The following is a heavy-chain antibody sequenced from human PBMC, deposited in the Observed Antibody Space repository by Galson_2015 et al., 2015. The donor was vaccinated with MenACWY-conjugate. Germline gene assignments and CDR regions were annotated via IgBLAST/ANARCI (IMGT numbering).Heavy chain of an antibody. CDR2: INPGGSST. D-gene: IGHD1-26*01. V-gene: IGHV3-74*01. CDR1: GFIFNTYW. Sequence: SLRLSCAASGFIFNTYWMHWVRQAPGKGLVWVSRINPGGSSTTYADSGKGRFPISRDNARNTLYLQMNSLRPEDTAVFYCAKSRGASFYFDSWGQGTLVTVSS. J-gene: IGHJ4*02. CDR3: AKSRGASFYFDS.